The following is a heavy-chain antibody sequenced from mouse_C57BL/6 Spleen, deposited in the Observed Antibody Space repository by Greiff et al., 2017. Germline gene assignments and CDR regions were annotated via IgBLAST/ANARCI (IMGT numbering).Heavy chain of an antibody. CDR1: GYTFTDYN. CDR3: ARHFDGSSYGYFDY. Sequence: VQLQQSGPELVKPGASVKIPCKASGYTFTDYNMDWVKQSHGKSLEWIGDINPNNGGTIYNQKFKGKATLTVDKSSSTAYMELRSLTSEDTAVYYCARHFDGSSYGYFDYWGQGTTLTGSS. D-gene: IGHD1-1*01. J-gene: IGHJ2*01. CDR2: INPNNGGT. V-gene: IGHV1-18*01.